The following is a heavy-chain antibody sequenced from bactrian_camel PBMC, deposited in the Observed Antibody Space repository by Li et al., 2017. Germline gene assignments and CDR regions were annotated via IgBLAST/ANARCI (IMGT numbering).Heavy chain of an antibody. V-gene: IGHV3S1*01. Sequence: QLVESGGGSVQAGGSLRLSCAISGVTYSRYCMGWFRQDPGKEREGLATIYTPGGYTQYADSVKGRFTISHDVAKRTLSLQMTNIEADDTATYYCALDVLERGCSPTTVFHRWGQGTQVTVS. CDR1: GVTYSRYC. J-gene: IGHJ4*01. D-gene: IGHD8*01. CDR3: ALDVLERGCSPTTVFHR. CDR2: IYTPGGYT.